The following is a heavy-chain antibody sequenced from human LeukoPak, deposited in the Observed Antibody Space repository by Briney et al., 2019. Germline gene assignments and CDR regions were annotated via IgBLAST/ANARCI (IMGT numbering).Heavy chain of an antibody. Sequence: GGSLRLSCAASGFTFSSYGMHWVRQAPGKGLEWVALISFDGGKKYYADSVKGRFTISRDNSKNTLYLQMNSLTPDDTAVYYCASWLVVRGVPYGMDVWGQGTTVTVSS. CDR2: ISFDGGKK. V-gene: IGHV3-30*03. CDR3: ASWLVVRGVPYGMDV. CDR1: GFTFSSYG. D-gene: IGHD3-10*01. J-gene: IGHJ6*02.